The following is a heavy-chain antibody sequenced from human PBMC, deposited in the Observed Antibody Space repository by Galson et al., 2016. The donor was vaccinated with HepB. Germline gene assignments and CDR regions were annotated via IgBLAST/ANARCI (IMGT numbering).Heavy chain of an antibody. J-gene: IGHJ4*02. V-gene: IGHV1-69*13. Sequence: SVKVSCKASGGSFSSYAVSWVRQAPGQGLEWVGGIIPMFGRPYYAQKLQGRVTITADESTSTAYMELSSLRFEDTAVYYCASHTMGQYDSGIYELNYWGQGTLVIVSS. D-gene: IGHD3-10*01. CDR2: IIPMFGRP. CDR1: GGSFSSYA. CDR3: ASHTMGQYDSGIYELNY.